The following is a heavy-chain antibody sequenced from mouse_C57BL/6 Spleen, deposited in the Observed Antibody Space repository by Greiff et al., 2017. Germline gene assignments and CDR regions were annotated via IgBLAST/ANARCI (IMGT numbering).Heavy chain of an antibody. CDR2: INPNNGGT. V-gene: IGHV1-26*01. Sequence: VQLKESGPELVKPGASVKISCKASGYTFTDYYMNWVKQSHGKSLEWIGDINPNNGGTSYNQKFKGKATLTVDKSSSTAYMELRSLTSEDSAVYYCAVYGSTYGWYFDVWGTGTTVTVSS. J-gene: IGHJ1*03. CDR3: AVYGSTYGWYFDV. D-gene: IGHD1-1*01. CDR1: GYTFTDYY.